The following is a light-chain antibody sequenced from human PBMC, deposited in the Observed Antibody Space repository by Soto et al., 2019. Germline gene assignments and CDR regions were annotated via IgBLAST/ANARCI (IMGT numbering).Light chain of an antibody. CDR1: QSISSW. CDR3: QQYNSYPWT. V-gene: IGKV1-5*01. J-gene: IGKJ1*01. Sequence: DIQMTQSPSTLSASVGDRVTITCRASQSISSWLAWYQQKPGKAPMLLIYDASSLESGVPSRFSGSGSGTEFALPISSLLPDDFAAYYCQQYNSYPWTFGQGTKVEIK. CDR2: DAS.